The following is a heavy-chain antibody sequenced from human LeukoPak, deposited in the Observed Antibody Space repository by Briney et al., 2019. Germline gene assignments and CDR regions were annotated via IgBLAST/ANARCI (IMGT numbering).Heavy chain of an antibody. Sequence: GGSLRLSCAASGFPFSSYAMSWVRQAPGKGLEWVSPITNSGGTTYYADSVKCRFTISRDNSKNTLYLQMNSLRAEDTAVYYCAKGASYFDYWGQGTLVTVSS. CDR2: ITNSGGTT. CDR1: GFPFSSYA. J-gene: IGHJ4*02. V-gene: IGHV3-23*01. CDR3: AKGASYFDY.